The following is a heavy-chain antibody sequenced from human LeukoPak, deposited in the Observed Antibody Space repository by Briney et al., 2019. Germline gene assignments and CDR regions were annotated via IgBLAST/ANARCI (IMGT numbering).Heavy chain of an antibody. CDR2: IFHSGTT. CDR1: GDSITASY. J-gene: IGHJ6*03. V-gene: IGHV4-4*09. CDR3: ARNSYFYGSGDMDV. Sequence: PSDTLSLTCTVSGDSITASYWSWIRQPPGKGLQWIAYIFHSGTTKYNPSLKTRVTISLDTFKSQFSLRLTSVTAADTAVYYCARNSYFYGSGDMDVWGKGTSVIVSS. D-gene: IGHD3-10*01.